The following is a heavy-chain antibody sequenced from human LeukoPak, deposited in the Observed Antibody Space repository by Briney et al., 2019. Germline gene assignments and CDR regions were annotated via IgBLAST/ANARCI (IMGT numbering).Heavy chain of an antibody. Sequence: GGSLRLSCAASAFTFSDYSMNWVRQAPGKGLEWISYISGRSSTIYYADSVRGRFTISRDNAKNSMYLQMNSLRAEDTAVYYCAKDRAPMDVWGKGTTVTVSS. CDR2: ISGRSSTI. CDR1: AFTFSDYS. V-gene: IGHV3-48*01. CDR3: AKDRAPMDV. J-gene: IGHJ6*03.